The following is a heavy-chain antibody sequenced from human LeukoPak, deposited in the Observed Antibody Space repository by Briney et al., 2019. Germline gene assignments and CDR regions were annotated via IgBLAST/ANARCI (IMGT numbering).Heavy chain of an antibody. Sequence: SQTLSLTCTVSSGSISSGSYYWSWIRQPAGKGLEWIGRIYTSGSTNYNPSLKSRVTISVDTSKNQFSLKLSSVTAADTAVYYCARGGSGLRAFDIWGQGTMVTVSS. CDR2: IYTSGST. V-gene: IGHV4-61*02. CDR1: SGSISSGSYY. D-gene: IGHD2-15*01. J-gene: IGHJ3*02. CDR3: ARGGSGLRAFDI.